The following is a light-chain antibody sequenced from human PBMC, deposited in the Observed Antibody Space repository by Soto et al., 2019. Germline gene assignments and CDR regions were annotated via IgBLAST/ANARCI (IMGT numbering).Light chain of an antibody. CDR2: RNN. CDR3: AAWDDSLSAYVV. CDR1: SSNIGSNY. V-gene: IGLV1-47*01. Sequence: QYVLTQPPSASGTPGQRVTISCSGSSSNIGSNYVYWYQQVPGTAPKLLIYRNNQRPSGVPDRFSGSKSGTSASLAISGLRSEDEADYYCAAWDDSLSAYVVFGGGTKVTVL. J-gene: IGLJ2*01.